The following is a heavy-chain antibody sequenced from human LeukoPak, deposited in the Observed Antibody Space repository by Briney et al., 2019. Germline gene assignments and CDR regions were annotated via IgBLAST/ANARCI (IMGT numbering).Heavy chain of an antibody. CDR3: ARDTTTMGAFDI. V-gene: IGHV4-59*01. D-gene: IGHD4-23*01. CDR2: IYYSGST. J-gene: IGHJ3*02. CDR1: GGSFSGYY. Sequence: SETLSLTCTVYGGSFSGYYWSWIRQPPGKGLEWIGYIYYSGSTDYNPSLKSRVTISVDTSKNQFSLKLSSVTAADTAVYYCARDTTTMGAFDIWGQGTMVTVSS.